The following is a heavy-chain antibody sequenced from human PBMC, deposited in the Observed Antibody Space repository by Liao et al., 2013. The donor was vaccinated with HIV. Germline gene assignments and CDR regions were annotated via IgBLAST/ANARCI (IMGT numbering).Heavy chain of an antibody. J-gene: IGHJ6*03. D-gene: IGHD2-8*01. CDR2: MYTNGRT. V-gene: IGHV4-61*02. Sequence: QVQLQESGPGLVKPSQTLSLTCTVSGGSINSGTFYWSWIRQPAGKGPEWIGHMYTNGRTNYNPSLKSRVTISMDTSKNQFSLTLTSVTASDTAIYYCARDVAYHYDTNDPGIRMVYVYYMDVWGKGTTVTVSS. CDR1: GGSINSGTFY. CDR3: ARDVAYHYDTNDPGIRMVYVYYMDV.